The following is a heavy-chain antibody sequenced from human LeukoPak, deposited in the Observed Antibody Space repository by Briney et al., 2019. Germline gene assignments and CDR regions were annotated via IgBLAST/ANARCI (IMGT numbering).Heavy chain of an antibody. Sequence: GGSLRLSCAASGFMFDDYALRWVRQGPGKGLEWVSLISGDGVSTFYADSVKGRFTISRDNSKNSLSLQMNSLTAEDTALYYCVKEDYSDISNYFDSWGQGILVTVSS. J-gene: IGHJ4*02. CDR2: ISGDGVST. D-gene: IGHD3-22*01. CDR3: VKEDYSDISNYFDS. CDR1: GFMFDDYA. V-gene: IGHV3-43*02.